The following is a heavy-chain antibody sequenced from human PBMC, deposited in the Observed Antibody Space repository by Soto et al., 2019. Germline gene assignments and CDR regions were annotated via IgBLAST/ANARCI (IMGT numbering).Heavy chain of an antibody. D-gene: IGHD3-10*01. V-gene: IGHV4-34*01. CDR1: GGSFSGYY. CDR3: ARGLMVRGVVPRAGGVWFDP. Sequence: QVQLQQWGAGLLKPSETLSLTCAVYGGSFSGYYWSWISQPPGKGLEWIGEINHSGSTNYNPSLKSRVTISVDTSKNQFSLKLSSVTAADTAVYYCARGLMVRGVVPRAGGVWFDPWGQGTLVTVSS. J-gene: IGHJ5*02. CDR2: INHSGST.